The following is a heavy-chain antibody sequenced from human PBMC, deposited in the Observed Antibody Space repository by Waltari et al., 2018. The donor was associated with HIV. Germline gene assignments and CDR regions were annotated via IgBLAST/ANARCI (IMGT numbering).Heavy chain of an antibody. CDR2: IIWNSGTK. CDR3: AKDTSIGSGWKNVFDI. Sequence: EDHLVESGGGLVQPGGSLRLSCAASGFTFDDYAMHWVRQGPGKGVEVVSVIIWNSGTKDYADSVKGRFSISRDNAKSFLYLQMNSLKTEDTALYYCAKDTSIGSGWKNVFDIWGQGIMVTVSS. D-gene: IGHD6-19*01. V-gene: IGHV3-9*01. CDR1: GFTFDDYA. J-gene: IGHJ3*02.